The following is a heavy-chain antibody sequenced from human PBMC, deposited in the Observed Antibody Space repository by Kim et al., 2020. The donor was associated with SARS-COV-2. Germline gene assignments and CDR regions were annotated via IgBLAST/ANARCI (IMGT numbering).Heavy chain of an antibody. V-gene: IGHV3-23*01. D-gene: IGHD2-8*01. CDR2: ISGSGGST. CDR3: AKDQFGNIVPMVPYFDY. J-gene: IGHJ4*02. CDR1: GFTFSSYA. Sequence: GGSLRLSCAASGFTFSSYAMSWVRQAPGKGLEWVSAISGSGGSTYYADSVKGRFTISRDNSKNTLYLQMNSLRAEDTAVYYCAKDQFGNIVPMVPYFDYWGQGTLVTVSS.